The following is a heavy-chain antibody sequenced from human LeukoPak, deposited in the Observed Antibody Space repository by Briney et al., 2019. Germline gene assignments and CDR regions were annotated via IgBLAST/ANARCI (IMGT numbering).Heavy chain of an antibody. CDR3: ARAAYSSSWYIDY. D-gene: IGHD6-13*01. CDR1: GGSNSSSGYY. Sequence: SETLSLTSTVSGGSNSSSGYYWGWIRQPPGKGLEWIGSIYYSGSTYYNASLKSRVTISVDTSKIQFSLKLSSVTAADTAVYYCARAAYSSSWYIDYWGQGTLVIVSS. CDR2: IYYSGST. V-gene: IGHV4-39*07. J-gene: IGHJ4*02.